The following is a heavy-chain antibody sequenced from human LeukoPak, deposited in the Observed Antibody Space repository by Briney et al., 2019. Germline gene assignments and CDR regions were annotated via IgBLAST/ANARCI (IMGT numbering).Heavy chain of an antibody. V-gene: IGHV3-21*01. CDR1: GFTFSGYA. J-gene: IGHJ6*03. CDR2: ISSSSSYI. D-gene: IGHD4-17*01. Sequence: GGSLRLSCAASGFTFSGYAMSWVRQAPGKGLEWVSSISSSSSYIYYADSVKGRFTVSRDNAKNSLYLQMNSLRAEDTAVYYCAREQSDYFDEGYYYYMDVWGKGTTVTVSS. CDR3: AREQSDYFDEGYYYYMDV.